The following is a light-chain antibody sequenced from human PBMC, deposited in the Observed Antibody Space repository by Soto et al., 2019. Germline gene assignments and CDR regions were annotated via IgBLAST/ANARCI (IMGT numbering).Light chain of an antibody. CDR2: AAT. V-gene: IGKV3-20*01. J-gene: IGKJ3*01. CDR1: QSINNRY. CDR3: QQFGSSPGFT. Sequence: EIVLTQSPATLSLSPGERATISCRASQSINNRYVAWHQQKPSQAPRLLIYAATSRANGTPDRFSGSGSGTDFTITISRLEPDDFAVYYCQQFGSSPGFTFGPGTKVDIK.